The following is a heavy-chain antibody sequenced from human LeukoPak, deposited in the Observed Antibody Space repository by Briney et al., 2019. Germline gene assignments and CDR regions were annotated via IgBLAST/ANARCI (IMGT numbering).Heavy chain of an antibody. D-gene: IGHD6-19*01. J-gene: IGHJ5*02. Sequence: TGGSLRLSCTASGFTFSSYSMNWVRQAPGKGLEWVSYISSSSSTIYYADSVKGRFTISRDNAKNSLYLQMNSLRAEDTAVYYCARTTGIAVAGTGNWFDPWGQGTLVTVSS. V-gene: IGHV3-48*04. CDR2: ISSSSSTI. CDR1: GFTFSSYS. CDR3: ARTTGIAVAGTGNWFDP.